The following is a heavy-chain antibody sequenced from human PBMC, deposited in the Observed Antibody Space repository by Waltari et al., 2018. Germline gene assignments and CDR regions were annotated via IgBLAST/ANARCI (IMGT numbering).Heavy chain of an antibody. D-gene: IGHD3-10*01. V-gene: IGHV1-69*09. CDR3: ARGYYGSGSYYNAPYFDY. J-gene: IGHJ4*02. Sequence: QVQLVQSGAEVKKPGSSVKVSCKASGGPFSSSALSWVRQAPGQGLEWMGRIIPILGIANYAQKFQGRVTITADKSTSTAYMELSSLRSEDTAVYYCARGYYGSGSYYNAPYFDYWGQGTLVTVSS. CDR1: GGPFSSSA. CDR2: IIPILGIA.